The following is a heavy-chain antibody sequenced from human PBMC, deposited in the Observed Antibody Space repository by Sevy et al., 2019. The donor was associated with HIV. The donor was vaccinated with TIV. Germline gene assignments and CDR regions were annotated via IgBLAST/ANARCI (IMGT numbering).Heavy chain of an antibody. V-gene: IGHV3-23*01. Sequence: GESLKISCAASGFTFNNYVMNWVRQAPGKGLEWVSVISHGGGTTYYAGSVKGRFTISRDDSKDTVYLEMNSLRAEDTAVYYCARRYLPSAPPALDYWGQGTLVTVSS. CDR2: ISHGGGTT. CDR3: ARRYLPSAPPALDY. CDR1: GFTFNNYV. D-gene: IGHD2-2*01. J-gene: IGHJ4*02.